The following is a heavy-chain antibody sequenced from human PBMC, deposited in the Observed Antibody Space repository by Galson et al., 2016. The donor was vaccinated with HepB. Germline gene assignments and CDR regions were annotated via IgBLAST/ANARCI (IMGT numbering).Heavy chain of an antibody. CDR3: ARGPSSTLPSWYFDL. D-gene: IGHD2-2*01. CDR1: GYGFTNYW. J-gene: IGHJ2*01. V-gene: IGHV5-51*03. CDR2: IYPGDSDP. Sequence: QSGAEVKKPGESLKISCKASGYGFTNYWIGWVRQIPGKGLEWMGIIYPGDSDPKYSASFQGHVTVSADKSIGTAYLQWSSLKASDTAMYYCARGPSSTLPSWYFDLWGRGTLVTVPS.